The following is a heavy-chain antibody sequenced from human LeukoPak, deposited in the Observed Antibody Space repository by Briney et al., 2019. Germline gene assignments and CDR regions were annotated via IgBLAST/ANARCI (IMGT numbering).Heavy chain of an antibody. J-gene: IGHJ4*02. CDR1: GFTFTSYG. D-gene: IGHD4-17*01. Sequence: GGSLRLSCAASGFTFTSYGISWVRQAPGQGLEWMGWISAYNGNTNYAQKLQGRVTMTTDTSTSTAYMELRSLRSDDTAVYYCARASLAIELTAVTSPPDYWGQGTLVTVSS. V-gene: IGHV1-18*01. CDR3: ARASLAIELTAVTSPPDY. CDR2: ISAYNGNT.